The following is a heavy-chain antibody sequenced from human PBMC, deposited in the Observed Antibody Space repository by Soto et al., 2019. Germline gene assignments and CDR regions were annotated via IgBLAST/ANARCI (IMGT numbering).Heavy chain of an antibody. Sequence: SQTLSLTCTVSGASITGSSYWSWIRQPAGKGLEWIGRFSLSGTTNYNPSLRSRLTMSADVSKNQFSLRLTSVTAADTALYYCARGMTPPDASAWYYFDSWGQGTMVTVSS. V-gene: IGHV4-61*02. CDR2: FSLSGTT. CDR3: ARGMTPPDASAWYYFDS. D-gene: IGHD2-8*02. CDR1: GASITGSSY. J-gene: IGHJ4*02.